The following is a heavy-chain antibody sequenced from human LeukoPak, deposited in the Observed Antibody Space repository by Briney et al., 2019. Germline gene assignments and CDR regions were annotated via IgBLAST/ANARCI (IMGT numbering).Heavy chain of an antibody. J-gene: IGHJ5*02. CDR3: ARSSRVAGSYNWFDP. V-gene: IGHV1-2*02. CDR1: GYTFTGYY. CDR2: INPNSGGT. D-gene: IGHD6-19*01. Sequence: ASVKVSCKASGYTFTGYYMHWVRQAPGHGLEWMGWINPNSGGTNYAQKFQGRVTMTRDTSISTAYMELSRLRSDDTAVYYCARSSRVAGSYNWFDPWGQGTLVTVSS.